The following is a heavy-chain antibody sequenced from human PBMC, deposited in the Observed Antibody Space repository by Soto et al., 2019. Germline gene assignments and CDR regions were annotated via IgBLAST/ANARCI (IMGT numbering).Heavy chain of an antibody. V-gene: IGHV4-59*01. J-gene: IGHJ4*02. CDR3: TRVGGYYGDYPNFDY. CDR2: IYYTGST. CDR1: GSSISTFD. D-gene: IGHD4-17*01. Sequence: PSETLSLTCTVSGSSISTFDWSWIRQPPGKGLEWIGYIYYTGSTKYNPSLKSRVTLSLGTSRNQLSLKLSSVTAADTAVYYCTRVGGYYGDYPNFDYWGPGTLVTVSS.